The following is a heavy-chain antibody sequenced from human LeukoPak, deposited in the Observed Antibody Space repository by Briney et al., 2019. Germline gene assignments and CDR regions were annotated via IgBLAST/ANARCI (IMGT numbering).Heavy chain of an antibody. V-gene: IGHV1-18*04. CDR1: GYTFTSYG. J-gene: IGHJ4*02. Sequence: ASVKVSCKASGYTFTSYGISWVRQAPGQGLEWMGWISAYNGNTNYARKLQGRGTMTTDTSTSTAYMELRSLRSDDTAVYYCARANGGFAYYDILTGYDYWGQGTLVTVSP. CDR3: ARANGGFAYYDILTGYDY. D-gene: IGHD3-9*01. CDR2: ISAYNGNT.